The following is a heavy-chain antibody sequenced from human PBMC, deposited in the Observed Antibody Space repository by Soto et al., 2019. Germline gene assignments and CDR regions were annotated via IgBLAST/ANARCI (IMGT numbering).Heavy chain of an antibody. D-gene: IGHD3-10*01. CDR1: GFTFSSYA. CDR2: ISGSGGST. J-gene: IGHJ4*02. V-gene: IGHV3-23*01. CDR3: AKAGRVRNLKGDY. Sequence: EVQLLESGGGLVQPGGSLRLFCAASGFTFSSYAMSWVRQAPGKGLEWVSAISGSGGSTYYADSVKGRFTISRDNSKNTLYLQMNSLRAEDTAVYYCAKAGRVRNLKGDYWGQGTLVTVSS.